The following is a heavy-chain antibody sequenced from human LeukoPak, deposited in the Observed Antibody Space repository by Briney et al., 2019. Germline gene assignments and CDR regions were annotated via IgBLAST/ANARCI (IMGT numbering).Heavy chain of an antibody. Sequence: ASVKVSCKASGYTFTSYYMHWVRQAPGQGLEWMGIINPSGGSTSYAQKFQGRVTMTRDTSTSTVYMELSSLRSEDTAVYYCARVGYCSSTSCSVVDYYYYMDVWGKGTTVTVSS. CDR1: GYTFTSYY. CDR3: ARVGYCSSTSCSVVDYYYYMDV. J-gene: IGHJ6*03. CDR2: INPSGGST. D-gene: IGHD2-2*01. V-gene: IGHV1-46*01.